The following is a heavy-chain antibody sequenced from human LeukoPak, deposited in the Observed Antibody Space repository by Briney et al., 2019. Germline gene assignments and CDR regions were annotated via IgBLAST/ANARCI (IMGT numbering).Heavy chain of an antibody. D-gene: IGHD3-10*01. CDR1: GGSISSYY. V-gene: IGHV4-59*01. Sequence: PSETLSLTCTLSGGSISSYYWSWIRQPPGKGLYWIGYIYYSGSTNYNPSLKSRVTISVDTSKNQFSLKLSSVTAADTAVYYCARAPITMVSYYYGMDVWGQGTTVTVSS. CDR2: IYYSGST. CDR3: ARAPITMVSYYYGMDV. J-gene: IGHJ6*02.